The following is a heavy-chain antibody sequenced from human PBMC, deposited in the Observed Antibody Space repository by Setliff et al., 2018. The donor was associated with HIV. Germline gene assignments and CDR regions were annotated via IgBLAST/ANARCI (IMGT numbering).Heavy chain of an antibody. J-gene: IGHJ4*02. CDR1: GFTFSSYA. V-gene: IGHV3-23*01. CDR2: ISGSGGST. CDR3: ARGGSNSWSPFDY. D-gene: IGHD6-13*01. Sequence: PGESLRLSCAASGFTFSSYAMNWVRQAPGKGLEWVSAISGSGGSTYYADSVKGRFTISRDNAKNTLYLQMNSLRAEDTAVYYCARGGSNSWSPFDYWGQGTLVTVSS.